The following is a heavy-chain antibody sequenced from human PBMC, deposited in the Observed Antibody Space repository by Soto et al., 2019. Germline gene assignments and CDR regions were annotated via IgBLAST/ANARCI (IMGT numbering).Heavy chain of an antibody. CDR2: IYYSGST. V-gene: IGHV4-39*01. Sequence: QLQLQESGPGLVKPSETLSLTCTVSGGSISSSSYYWGWIRQPPGKGLEWIGSIYYSGSTYYNPSLKSRLTISVDTAKNQFSLKLSSVTAADTAVYYCARQFNYDFWSGYHYYMDVWGKGTTVTVSS. CDR3: ARQFNYDFWSGYHYYMDV. D-gene: IGHD3-3*01. CDR1: GGSISSSSYY. J-gene: IGHJ6*03.